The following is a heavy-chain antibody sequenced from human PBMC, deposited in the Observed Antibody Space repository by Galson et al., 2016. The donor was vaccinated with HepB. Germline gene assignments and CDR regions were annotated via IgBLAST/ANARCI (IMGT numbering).Heavy chain of an antibody. CDR1: GFSLGTSGVG. CDR3: ARRPVRFSHVFDP. CDR2: TYWVGER. D-gene: IGHD6-19*01. Sequence: PALVKPTQTLTLTCNFSGFSLGTSGVGVGWIRQPPGQALEGLAPTYWVGERRYSPSLQGRPTITKDTSENQVVLTMTNMNSADTGIYYCARRPVRFSHVFDPWGQGTLVTVSS. J-gene: IGHJ5*01. V-gene: IGHV2-5*02.